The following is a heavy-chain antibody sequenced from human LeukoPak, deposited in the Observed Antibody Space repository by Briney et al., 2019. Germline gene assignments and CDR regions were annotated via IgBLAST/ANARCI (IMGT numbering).Heavy chain of an antibody. CDR3: TSRSYDSSGYSYYYYYYGMDV. J-gene: IGHJ6*02. CDR2: INPNSGGT. CDR1: GYTFTGYY. Sequence: GASVKVSCKASGYTFTGYYMHWVRQAPGQGLEWMGCINPNSGGTNYAQKFQDRATMTRETSISTAYMELSTLRSDDTAVYYCTSRSYDSSGYSYYYYYYGMDVWGQGTTVTVSS. D-gene: IGHD3-22*01. V-gene: IGHV1-2*02.